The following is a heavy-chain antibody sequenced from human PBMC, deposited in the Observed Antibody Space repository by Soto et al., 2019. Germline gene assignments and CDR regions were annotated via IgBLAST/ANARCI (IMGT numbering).Heavy chain of an antibody. CDR2: IYYSGST. D-gene: IGHD2-15*01. V-gene: IGHV4-30-4*01. J-gene: IGHJ3*02. Sequence: SATLSLTCSVSGGSISSGYYYWSWIRQPPGKGLEWIVYIYYSGSTYYNPSLKSRVTISVDTSKNQFSLKLSSVTAADTAVYYCARAIRGYCSGGSCYEAVDAFDIWGQGTMVTVSS. CDR3: ARAIRGYCSGGSCYEAVDAFDI. CDR1: GGSISSGYYY.